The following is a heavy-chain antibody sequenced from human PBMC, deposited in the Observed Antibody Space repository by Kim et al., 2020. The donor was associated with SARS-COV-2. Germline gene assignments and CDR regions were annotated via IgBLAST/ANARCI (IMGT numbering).Heavy chain of an antibody. J-gene: IGHJ5*02. V-gene: IGHV5-10-1*01. D-gene: IGHD2-2*02. CDR3: ARQGTYCSSTSCYSWFDP. CDR2: IDPSDSYT. Sequence: GESLKISCKGSGYSFTSYWISCVRQMPGKGLEWMGRIDPSDSYTNYSPSFQGHVTISADKSISTAYLQWSSLKASDTAMYYCARQGTYCSSTSCYSWFDPWGQGTLVTVSS. CDR1: GYSFTSYW.